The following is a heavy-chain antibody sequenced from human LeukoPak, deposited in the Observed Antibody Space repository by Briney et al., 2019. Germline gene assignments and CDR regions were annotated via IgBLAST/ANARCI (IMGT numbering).Heavy chain of an antibody. V-gene: IGHV1-2*06. J-gene: IGHJ4*02. Sequence: ASVKVSCKASGYTFTGYYMHWVRPAPGQGLEWMGRINPNSGGTNYAQKFQGRVTMTRDTSISTAYMELSRLRSDDTAVYYCARCDFWSGYYSGDYFDYWGQGTLVTVSS. CDR2: INPNSGGT. CDR3: ARCDFWSGYYSGDYFDY. D-gene: IGHD3-3*01. CDR1: GYTFTGYY.